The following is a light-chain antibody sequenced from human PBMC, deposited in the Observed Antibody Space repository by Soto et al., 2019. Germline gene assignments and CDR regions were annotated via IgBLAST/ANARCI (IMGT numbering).Light chain of an antibody. J-gene: IGKJ5*01. Sequence: EMVLTQSPGTLSLSPGDRATLSCRASQSVDSTYLAWYQQKPGQAPRLLIYGASNRATDIPGRFSGSGSGTEFTLTISSLQSEDFAVYYCQQYDNWPITFGQGTRLEIK. CDR1: QSVDSTY. V-gene: IGKV3-15*01. CDR2: GAS. CDR3: QQYDNWPIT.